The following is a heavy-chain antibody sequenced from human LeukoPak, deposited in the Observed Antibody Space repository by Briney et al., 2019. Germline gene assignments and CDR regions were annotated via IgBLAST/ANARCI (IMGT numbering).Heavy chain of an antibody. J-gene: IGHJ5*02. Sequence: GGSLRLSCAASGFTFSSYSMNWVRQAPGKGLEWVSSISSSSSSYIYYADSVKGRFTISRDNAKNSLYLQMNSLRAEDTAVYYCAREPGIAVAGTFSGRFDPWGQGTLVTVSS. CDR2: ISSSSSSYI. CDR3: AREPGIAVAGTFSGRFDP. CDR1: GFTFSSYS. V-gene: IGHV3-21*01. D-gene: IGHD6-19*01.